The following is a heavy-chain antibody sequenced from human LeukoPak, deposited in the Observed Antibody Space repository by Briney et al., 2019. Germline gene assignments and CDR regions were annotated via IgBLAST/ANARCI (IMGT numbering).Heavy chain of an antibody. CDR1: GFTVSSNY. D-gene: IGHD3-22*01. J-gene: IGHJ6*02. Sequence: GGSLGLSCAASGFTVSSNYMSWVRQAPGKGLEWVSVIYSGGSTYYADSVKGRFTISRDNSKNTLYLQMNSLRAEDTAVYYCASSTKVVITTLYYYYGMDVWGQGTTVTVSS. CDR3: ASSTKVVITTLYYYYGMDV. CDR2: IYSGGST. V-gene: IGHV3-66*01.